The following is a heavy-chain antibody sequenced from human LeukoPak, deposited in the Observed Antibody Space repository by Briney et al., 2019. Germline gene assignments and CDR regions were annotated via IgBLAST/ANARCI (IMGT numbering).Heavy chain of an antibody. CDR1: GFSFSSYA. CDR2: ISISGGST. CDR3: ARGGDLRYYYDSSGYYYFDY. V-gene: IGHV3-23*01. Sequence: GGSLRLSCAASGFSFSSYAMGWIRQAPGKGLEWVSGISISGGSTYYADSVKGRFTISRDTSKNTLYVQMHSLRAEDTAVYYCARGGDLRYYYDSSGYYYFDYWGQGTLVTVSS. J-gene: IGHJ4*02. D-gene: IGHD3-22*01.